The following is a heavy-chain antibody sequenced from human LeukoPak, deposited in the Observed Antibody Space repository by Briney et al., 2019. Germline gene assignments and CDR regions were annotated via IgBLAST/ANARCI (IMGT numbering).Heavy chain of an antibody. V-gene: IGHV3-23*01. CDR3: ARDAACSSTSCYTSDHFDY. CDR2: ISDSGGST. CDR1: GFTFSSLA. Sequence: GGSLRLSCAASGFTFSSLAMSWVRQAPGKGLEWLSTISDSGGSTFYADFARGRFAISRDNAKNSLYLQMNSLRAEDTAVYYCARDAACSSTSCYTSDHFDYWGQGTLVTVSS. D-gene: IGHD2-2*02. J-gene: IGHJ4*02.